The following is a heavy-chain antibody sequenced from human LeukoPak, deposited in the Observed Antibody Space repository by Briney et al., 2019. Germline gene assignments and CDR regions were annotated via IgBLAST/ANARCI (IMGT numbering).Heavy chain of an antibody. CDR1: GDSMNNYY. V-gene: IGHV4-59*12. CDR3: ATSSRTYGSGSYSRFDY. CDR2: INDSGST. J-gene: IGHJ4*02. D-gene: IGHD3-10*01. Sequence: SETLSLTCNVFGDSMNNYYWSWIRQPPGKGLEWIGNINDSGSTNSNPSLKSRATISVDMSRKHFFLDLSSVTAADTAVYYCATSSRTYGSGSYSRFDYWGQGTLVTVSS.